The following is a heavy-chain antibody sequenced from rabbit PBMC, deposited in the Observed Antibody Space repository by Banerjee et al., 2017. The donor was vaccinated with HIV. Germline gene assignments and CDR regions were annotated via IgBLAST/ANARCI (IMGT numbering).Heavy chain of an antibody. Sequence: QSLEESGGDLVKPGASLTLTCTASGFDFSSNYWTCWVRQAPGKGLEWIACIYAGSSGSTYYASWAKGRFTISKTSSTTVTLQMTSLTAADTATYFCARDPGYAGYALWGPGTLVTVS. D-gene: IGHD7-1*01. J-gene: IGHJ4*01. V-gene: IGHV1S40*01. CDR2: IYAGSSGST. CDR3: ARDPGYAGYAL. CDR1: GFDFSSNYW.